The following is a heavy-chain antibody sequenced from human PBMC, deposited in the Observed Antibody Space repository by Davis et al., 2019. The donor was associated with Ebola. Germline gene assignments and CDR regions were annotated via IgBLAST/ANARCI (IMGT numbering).Heavy chain of an antibody. CDR3: AGETCSSVSCYTFYYYYYMDV. Sequence: PSETLSLTCTVSGGSISSSSSYWGWIRQAPGKGLEWIGRIYYSGSTYYNPSLKSRVTISVDTSKNQFSLKVSSVTAADTAVYYCAGETCSSVSCYTFYYYYYMDVWGKGTTVTVSS. CDR1: GGSISSSSSY. J-gene: IGHJ6*03. CDR2: IYYSGST. V-gene: IGHV4-39*07. D-gene: IGHD3-10*01.